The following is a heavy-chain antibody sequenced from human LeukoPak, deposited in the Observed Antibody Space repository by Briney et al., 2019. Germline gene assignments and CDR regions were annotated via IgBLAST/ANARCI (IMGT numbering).Heavy chain of an antibody. J-gene: IGHJ4*02. D-gene: IGHD5-24*01. Sequence: PGGCLRLSCAASGFTFSNYWMAWVRQAPGKGPEWVANIKQDESEKYYVDSVKGRFTISRDNAKKSLYLQMNSLRVDDTAVYYCARDVEGSLDYWGQETLVTVSS. CDR3: ARDVEGSLDY. V-gene: IGHV3-7*01. CDR1: GFTFSNYW. CDR2: IKQDESEK.